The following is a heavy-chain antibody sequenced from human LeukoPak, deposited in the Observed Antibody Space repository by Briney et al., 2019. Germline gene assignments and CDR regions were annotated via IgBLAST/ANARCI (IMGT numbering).Heavy chain of an antibody. Sequence: PSETLSLTCTVSGGSISSYYWSWIRQPPGKGLEWIGCIHHSGSTNYNPSLKSRVTISVDTSKNQFSLKLSSVTAADTAVYYCARVRDRSSYFYDLDYWGQGILVTVSS. CDR1: GGSISSYY. J-gene: IGHJ4*02. CDR2: IHHSGST. V-gene: IGHV4-59*01. CDR3: ARVRDRSSYFYDLDY. D-gene: IGHD3-22*01.